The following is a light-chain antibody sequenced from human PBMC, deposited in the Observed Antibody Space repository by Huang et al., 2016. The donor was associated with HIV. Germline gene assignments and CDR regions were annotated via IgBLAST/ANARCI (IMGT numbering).Light chain of an antibody. CDR3: QQYNHLRT. J-gene: IGKJ1*01. V-gene: IGKV1-5*03. CDR2: TSS. CDR1: QGISSW. Sequence: DIQMTQSPSTLSASVGDRVTITCRASQGISSWLAWYQQKPGKAPMLLIYTSSTLESGEPSRFNGSGSGTEFTLTISSLQPDDFATYYCQQYNHLRTFGQGTKVESK.